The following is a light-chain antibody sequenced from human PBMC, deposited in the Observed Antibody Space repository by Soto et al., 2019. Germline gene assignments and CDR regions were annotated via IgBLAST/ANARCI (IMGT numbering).Light chain of an antibody. V-gene: IGKV1-5*03. CDR1: QSISSY. CDR3: QQYNSYSQE. J-gene: IGKJ1*01. Sequence: DIQMTQSPSSLSASVGDRVTITCRASQSISSYLNWYQQKPGKAPKLLIYKASTLKSGVPSRFSGSGSGPESTLTISRLQPDDFATYYCQQYNSYSQEFGQGTKV. CDR2: KAS.